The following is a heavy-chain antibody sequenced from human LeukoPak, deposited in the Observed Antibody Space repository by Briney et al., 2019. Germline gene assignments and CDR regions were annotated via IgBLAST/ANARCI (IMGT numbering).Heavy chain of an antibody. J-gene: IGHJ2*01. D-gene: IGHD6-13*01. V-gene: IGHV4-30-2*01. CDR2: IYHSGGT. CDR1: GGSISSGGYY. CDR3: ARAGIAAAGHWYFDI. Sequence: PSETLSLTCTVSGGSISSGGYYWRWIRQPPGKGLEWSGYIYHSGGTYYNPSLKSRGTISVDTSKNQFSLKLSSVTAADTAVYYCARAGIAAAGHWYFDISGPGTPVTAS.